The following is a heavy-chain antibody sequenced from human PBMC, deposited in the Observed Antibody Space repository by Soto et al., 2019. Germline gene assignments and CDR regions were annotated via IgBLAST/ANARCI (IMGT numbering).Heavy chain of an antibody. V-gene: IGHV1-69*08. D-gene: IGHD3-10*01. CDR1: GGTLSSFT. CDR2: IIPTLERR. CDR3: ARDGSKYYGLENYYNEWFDP. J-gene: IGHJ5*02. Sequence: QVQLVQSGAEVKKPGSSVKVSCKVSGGTLSSFTISWVRQAPGQGLEWMGRIIPTLERRNYAQRFQGRVTMTADISTSTAYMELSSLRSDDTAVYFCARDGSKYYGLENYYNEWFDPWGQGTLVTVSS.